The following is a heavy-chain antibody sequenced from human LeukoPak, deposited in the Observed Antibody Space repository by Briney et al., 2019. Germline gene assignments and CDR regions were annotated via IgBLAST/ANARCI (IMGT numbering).Heavy chain of an antibody. Sequence: GASVKVSCKASGYTFTEYTIHWVRPAPGQRLEWVGWINSAYSKTKYSQKLQGRVTITSDTSATTAYMEVRSLTSEDTAIYYCARDSDMAAADTWFDAWGQGTLVTVSS. V-gene: IGHV1-3*01. CDR3: ARDSDMAAADTWFDA. CDR1: GYTFTEYT. CDR2: INSAYSKT. J-gene: IGHJ5*02. D-gene: IGHD6-13*01.